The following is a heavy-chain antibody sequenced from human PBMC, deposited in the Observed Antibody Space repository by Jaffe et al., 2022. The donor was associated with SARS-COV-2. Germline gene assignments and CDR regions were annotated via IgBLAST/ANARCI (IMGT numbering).Heavy chain of an antibody. J-gene: IGHJ4*02. CDR2: INTDGSDT. V-gene: IGHV3-74*03. CDR1: GFTFSTYR. Sequence: EVQLVESGGGLVQPGGSLRLSCAASGFTFSTYRMHWVRQAPGKGLVWVSRINTDGSDTTYADSGKGRFTISRDNAKNMLYLQMNSLRAEDTAVYFCARDQGYGSGYPLDYWGQGTLVTVSS. D-gene: IGHD5-18*01. CDR3: ARDQGYGSGYPLDY.